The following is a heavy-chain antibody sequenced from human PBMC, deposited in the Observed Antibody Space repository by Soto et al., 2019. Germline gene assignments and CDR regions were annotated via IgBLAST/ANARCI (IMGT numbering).Heavy chain of an antibody. V-gene: IGHV1-3*01. CDR2: INAGNGNT. CDR3: ARDPNDSSAYYHHYYYGMDV. Sequence: ASVKVSCKASGYTFTSDGIHWVRQAPGQRLEWTGWINAGNGNTKYSEKFQGRVTITRDTSASTAYLELSSLRSEDTAVYYCARDPNDSSAYYHHYYYGMDVWGQGTTVAVSS. CDR1: GYTFTSDG. J-gene: IGHJ6*02. D-gene: IGHD3-22*01.